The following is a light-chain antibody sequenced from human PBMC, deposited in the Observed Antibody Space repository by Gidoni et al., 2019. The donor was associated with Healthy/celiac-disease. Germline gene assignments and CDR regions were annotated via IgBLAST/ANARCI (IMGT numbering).Light chain of an antibody. CDR1: NIGGKS. CDR3: QVWDSRSDHRV. CDR2: DDS. V-gene: IGLV3-21*02. Sequence: SYVLTQPPPVSGAPGQTARITCGGDNIGGKSVHWYQQKPGQAPVLVVHDDSDRPSGIPERFSGSNSGNTATLTISRVEAGDEADYYCQVWDSRSDHRVFGGGTKLTVL. J-gene: IGLJ2*01.